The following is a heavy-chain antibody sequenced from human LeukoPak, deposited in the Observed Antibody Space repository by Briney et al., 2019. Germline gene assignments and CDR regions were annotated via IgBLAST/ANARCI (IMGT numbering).Heavy chain of an antibody. D-gene: IGHD6-19*01. V-gene: IGHV4-61*02. CDR2: IYTSGST. CDR1: GGSISSGSYY. Sequence: PSETLSLTCTVSGGSISSGSYYWSWIRQPAGKGLEWIGRIYTSGSTNYNPSLKSRVTISVDTSKNQFSLKLSSVTAADTAVYYCARQSSGWLVAPIDYWGQGTLVTVSS. CDR3: ARQSSGWLVAPIDY. J-gene: IGHJ4*02.